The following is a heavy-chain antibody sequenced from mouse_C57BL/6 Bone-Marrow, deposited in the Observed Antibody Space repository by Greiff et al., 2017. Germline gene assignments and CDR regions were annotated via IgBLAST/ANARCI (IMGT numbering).Heavy chain of an antibody. CDR1: GYAFTNYL. Sequence: QVQLQQSGAELVRPGTSVKVSCKASGYAFTNYLIEWVKQRPGQGLEWIGVINPGSGGTNYNEKFKGKATLTADKSSSTAYMQSSSLTSEDSAGYFCARKERDWYFDVWGTGTTVTVSS. CDR2: INPGSGGT. V-gene: IGHV1-54*01. J-gene: IGHJ1*03. CDR3: ARKERDWYFDV.